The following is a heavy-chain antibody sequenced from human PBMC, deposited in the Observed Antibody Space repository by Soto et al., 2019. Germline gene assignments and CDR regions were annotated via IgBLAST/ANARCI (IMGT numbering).Heavy chain of an antibody. J-gene: IGHJ6*02. D-gene: IGHD7-27*01. Sequence: QVQLVESGGGVVQPGRSLRLSCAASGFTFSSYAMHWVRQAPGKGLEWVAVISYDGSNKYYADSVKGRFTISRDNSKNTLYLQMNSLRAEDTAVYYFARDSNNYYYYGMDVWGQGTTVTVSS. CDR2: ISYDGSNK. CDR3: ARDSNNYYYYGMDV. CDR1: GFTFSSYA. V-gene: IGHV3-30-3*01.